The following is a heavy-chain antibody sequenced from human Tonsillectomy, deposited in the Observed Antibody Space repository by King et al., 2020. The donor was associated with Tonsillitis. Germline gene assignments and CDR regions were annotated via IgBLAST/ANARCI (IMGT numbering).Heavy chain of an antibody. CDR3: AKDGGSSSRHFDY. J-gene: IGHJ4*02. V-gene: IGHV3-23*04. Sequence: QLVQSGGGLVQPGGSLRLSCAASGFTFSSYAMSWVRQAPGKGLEWVSVISASGGTTYYADSVKGRFTISRDNSKNTLYLQMNSLKAEDTAVYYCAKDGGSSSRHFDYWGQGTLVTVSS. CDR2: ISASGGTT. CDR1: GFTFSSYA. D-gene: IGHD2-15*01.